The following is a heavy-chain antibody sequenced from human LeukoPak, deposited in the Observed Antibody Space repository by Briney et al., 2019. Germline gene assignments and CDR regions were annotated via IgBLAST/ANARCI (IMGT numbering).Heavy chain of an antibody. J-gene: IGHJ6*03. CDR1: GFTFSSYA. V-gene: IGHV3-23*01. Sequence: GGSLRLSCAASGFTFSSYAMSWVRQAPGKGLEWVSVISGSGGSTDYADSVKGRFTISRDNSKNTLYLQMNSLRAEDTAVYYCAKAGYCSGGSCFKLLSRYYYYYMDVWGKGTTVTVSS. CDR2: ISGSGGST. CDR3: AKAGYCSGGSCFKLLSRYYYYYMDV. D-gene: IGHD2-15*01.